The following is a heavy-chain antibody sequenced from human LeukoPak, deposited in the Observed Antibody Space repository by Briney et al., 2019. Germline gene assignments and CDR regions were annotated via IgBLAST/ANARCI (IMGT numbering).Heavy chain of an antibody. CDR2: ISGYNGNT. D-gene: IGHD5-12*01. CDR3: ASLGVQGGNSGYDPIEDY. J-gene: IGHJ4*02. Sequence: ASVKVSCKASGYTFTSYGITWVRQAPGQGLEWMGWISGYNGNTNYAQKFQGRVTITADKSTSTAYMELSSLRSEDTAVYYCASLGVQGGNSGYDPIEDYWGQGTLVTVSS. CDR1: GYTFTSYG. V-gene: IGHV1-18*01.